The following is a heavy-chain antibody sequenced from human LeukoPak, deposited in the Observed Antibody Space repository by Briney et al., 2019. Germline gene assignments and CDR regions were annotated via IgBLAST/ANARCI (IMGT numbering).Heavy chain of an antibody. Sequence: GGSLRLSCAASGFTFSNYAMSWVRQAPGKGLEWVSVISASGGSTYYADSVKGGRFTISRDNSKNTLYLQMNSLRAEDTAVYYCARGDPYGSGEVFDYWGQGTLVTVSS. D-gene: IGHD3-10*01. CDR3: ARGDPYGSGEVFDY. CDR2: ISASGGST. V-gene: IGHV3-23*01. J-gene: IGHJ4*02. CDR1: GFTFSNYA.